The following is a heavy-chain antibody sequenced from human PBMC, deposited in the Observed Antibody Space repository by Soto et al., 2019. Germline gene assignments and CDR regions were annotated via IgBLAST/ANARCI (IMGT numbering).Heavy chain of an antibody. V-gene: IGHV5-10-1*01. J-gene: IGHJ6*02. Sequence: GESLKISCKGSGYSFTSYWISWVRQMPGKGLEWMGRIDPSDSYTNYSPSFQGHVTISADKPISTAYLQWSSLKASDTAMYYCASRYCSSTSCLNLYYYGMDVWGQGTTVTVSS. CDR1: GYSFTSYW. D-gene: IGHD2-2*01. CDR3: ASRYCSSTSCLNLYYYGMDV. CDR2: IDPSDSYT.